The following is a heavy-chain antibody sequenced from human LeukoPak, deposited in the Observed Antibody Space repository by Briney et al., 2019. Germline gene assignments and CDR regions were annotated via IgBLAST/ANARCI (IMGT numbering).Heavy chain of an antibody. CDR3: ARALRDSSSHDAFDI. Sequence: GGSLRLSCAASGFTFSSYSMNWVRQAPGKGLEWVSSISSSSSYIYYADSVKGRFTISRDNAKNSLYLQMSSLKTEDTAVYYCARALRDSSSHDAFDIWGQGTMVAVSS. V-gene: IGHV3-21*04. CDR1: GFTFSSYS. D-gene: IGHD6-13*01. J-gene: IGHJ3*02. CDR2: ISSSSSYI.